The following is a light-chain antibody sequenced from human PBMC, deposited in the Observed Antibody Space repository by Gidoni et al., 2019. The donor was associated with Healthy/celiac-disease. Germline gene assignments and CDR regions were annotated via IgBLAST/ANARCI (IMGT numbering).Light chain of an antibody. V-gene: IGKV3-11*01. J-gene: IGKJ4*01. CDR2: DAS. CDR1: QSVSSY. Sequence: EIVLTQSPATLSLSPGERATLSCRASQSVSSYLAWYQQKPGQAPRLLIYDASNRATGIPARFSGSGSGTDFTLTISSLEPEDFAVYYCQQRSNWPPLTTSGGGTKVEIK. CDR3: QQRSNWPPLTT.